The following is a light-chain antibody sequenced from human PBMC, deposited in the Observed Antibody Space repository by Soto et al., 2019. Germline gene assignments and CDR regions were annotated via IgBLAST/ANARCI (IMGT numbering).Light chain of an antibody. Sequence: QSALTQPASVSGSPGQSITISCTGTSSDVGGYNYVSWYQQHPGKAPKLMIYDVSNRPSGVSNRFSDSKSGNTASLTISGLQAEDEADYYCSSYTSSIFYVFGTGTKLTVL. V-gene: IGLV2-14*01. CDR3: SSYTSSIFYV. CDR1: SSDVGGYNY. CDR2: DVS. J-gene: IGLJ1*01.